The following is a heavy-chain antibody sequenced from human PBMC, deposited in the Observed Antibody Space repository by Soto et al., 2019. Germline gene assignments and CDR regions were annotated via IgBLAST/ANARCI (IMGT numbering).Heavy chain of an antibody. D-gene: IGHD3-22*01. CDR1: GFTFRNAW. V-gene: IGHV3-15*01. Sequence: EVQLVESGGGLVKPGGSLTLSCTASGFTFRNAWMSWVRQAPGKGLEWVGRIKREADGGTADYAAPVKGRVTISRNDSKNTQYLQMSRLKTEATAVYFFTTRLYYSDSSGHPRDFDNWGQGTLVTVSS. CDR3: TTRLYYSDSSGHPRDFDN. J-gene: IGHJ4*02. CDR2: IKREADGGTA.